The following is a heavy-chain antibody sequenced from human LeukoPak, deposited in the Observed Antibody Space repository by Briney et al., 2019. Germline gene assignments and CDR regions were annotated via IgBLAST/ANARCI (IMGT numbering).Heavy chain of an antibody. J-gene: IGHJ5*02. Sequence: KPSETLSLTCTVSGGSISSYYWSWIRQPPGKGLEWIGYICYSGSTNYNPSLKSRVTISVDTSKNQFSLKLSSVTAADTAVYYCAREEYCSSTSCPIGNWFDPWGQGTLVTVSS. V-gene: IGHV4-59*01. CDR1: GGSISSYY. CDR3: AREEYCSSTSCPIGNWFDP. CDR2: ICYSGST. D-gene: IGHD2-2*01.